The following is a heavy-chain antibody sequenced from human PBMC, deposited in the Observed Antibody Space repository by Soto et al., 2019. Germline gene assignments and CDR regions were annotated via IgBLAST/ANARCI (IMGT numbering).Heavy chain of an antibody. J-gene: IGHJ3*02. Sequence: QIHLVQSGAEVKKPGASVKISCKTSGDIFSDYYFHWVRQAPGQGLEWMGIIFSSGGSANYAQNFQGRFTIIRDTSTNTVYMGLSSLNSEDTAVYYCARSTPTRGLSVDAFDIWGQGTMVTVSS. CDR3: ARSTPTRGLSVDAFDI. CDR1: GDIFSDYY. V-gene: IGHV1-46*01. CDR2: IFSSGGSA.